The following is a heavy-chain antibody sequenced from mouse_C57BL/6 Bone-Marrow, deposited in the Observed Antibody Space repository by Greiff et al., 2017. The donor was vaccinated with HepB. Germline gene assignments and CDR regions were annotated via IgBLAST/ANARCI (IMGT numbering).Heavy chain of an antibody. CDR3: AKEGSTYYGSSYGFAY. V-gene: IGHV1-64*01. D-gene: IGHD1-1*01. CDR1: GYTFTSYW. J-gene: IGHJ3*01. Sequence: QVHVKQPGAELVKPGASVKLSCKASGYTFTSYWMHWVKQRPGQGLEWIGMIHPNSGSTNYNEKFKSKATLTVDKSSSTAYMQLSSLTSEDSAVYYCAKEGSTYYGSSYGFAYWGQGTLVTVSA. CDR2: IHPNSGST.